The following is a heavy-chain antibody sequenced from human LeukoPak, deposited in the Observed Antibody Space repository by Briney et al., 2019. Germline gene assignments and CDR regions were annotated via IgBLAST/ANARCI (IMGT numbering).Heavy chain of an antibody. D-gene: IGHD6-19*01. Sequence: GGSLRLSCAASGFTFSSYAMNWVRQAPGKGLEWVSAISGSGISTYYADSVKGRFTISRDNSRNTLYLQMNSLRAEDTAVYYCAKGGSKMGSVAGSFDYWGQGTLVTVSS. CDR1: GFTFSSYA. CDR2: ISGSGIST. V-gene: IGHV3-23*01. CDR3: AKGGSKMGSVAGSFDY. J-gene: IGHJ4*02.